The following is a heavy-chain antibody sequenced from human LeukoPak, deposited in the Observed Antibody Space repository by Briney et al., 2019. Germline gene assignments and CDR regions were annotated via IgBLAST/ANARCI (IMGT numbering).Heavy chain of an antibody. Sequence: PGASLRLSCAASGFTFSNYAMNWVRQAPGKGLEWVSAIVGSGSSTYYADSVKGRFTISRDNSKNTLYLQLNRLRAEDTAVYYCAKWGDYDILTGYYDSDYWGQGTLVTVSS. J-gene: IGHJ4*02. CDR2: IVGSGSST. CDR3: AKWGDYDILTGYYDSDY. D-gene: IGHD3-9*01. V-gene: IGHV3-23*01. CDR1: GFTFSNYA.